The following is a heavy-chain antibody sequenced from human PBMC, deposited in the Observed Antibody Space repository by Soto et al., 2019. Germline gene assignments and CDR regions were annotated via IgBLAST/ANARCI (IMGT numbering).Heavy chain of an antibody. CDR2: IIPIFGTA. V-gene: IGHV1-69*01. J-gene: IGHJ6*02. CDR3: ARGGYSYGGYYYYGMDV. D-gene: IGHD5-18*01. Sequence: QVQLVQSGAEVKKPGSSVKVSCKASGGTFSSYAISWVRQAPGQGLEWMGGIIPIFGTANYAQKFQGRVTITADESTSTAYMDLSSLRSEDTAVYYCARGGYSYGGYYYYGMDVWGQGTTVTVSS. CDR1: GGTFSSYA.